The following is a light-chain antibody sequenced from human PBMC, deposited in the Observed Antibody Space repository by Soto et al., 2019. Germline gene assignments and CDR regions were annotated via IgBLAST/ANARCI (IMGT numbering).Light chain of an antibody. Sequence: DIQMTQSPSSVSASVGDRVTITCRASQAISGWVAWYQQKPGKVPNLLIYAASTLQSGVPSRFSGSGSGTDYTLTISNLQPEDFATYYCQQANSFPTMFGQGTKVEIK. V-gene: IGKV1-12*01. CDR3: QQANSFPTM. CDR1: QAISGW. CDR2: AAS. J-gene: IGKJ1*01.